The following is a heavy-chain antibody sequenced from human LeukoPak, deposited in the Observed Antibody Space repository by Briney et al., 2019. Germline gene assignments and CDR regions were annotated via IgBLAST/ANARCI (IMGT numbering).Heavy chain of an antibody. Sequence: MASETLSLTCTVSGGSISNYYWSWIRQPPGKGLEWIGYIYYSGSTRYNPSLKSRFTISVDTSKNQFSLKVSSVTAADTAVYYCGRAQNRYSYGYYYYYMDVWGKGTTVTVSS. CDR3: GRAQNRYSYGYYYYYMDV. CDR2: IYYSGST. D-gene: IGHD5-18*01. J-gene: IGHJ6*03. CDR1: GGSISNYY. V-gene: IGHV4-59*01.